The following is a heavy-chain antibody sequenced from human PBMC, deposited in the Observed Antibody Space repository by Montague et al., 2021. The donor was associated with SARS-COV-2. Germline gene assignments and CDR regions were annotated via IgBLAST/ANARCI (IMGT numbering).Heavy chain of an antibody. CDR2: INHSGRT. V-gene: IGHV4-34*01. Sequence: SETLSPTCAVYGVSFSGYYWSWIRQAPGKGLEWIGEINHSGRTXXXPSXXXRVTISVDTSTNQFSLNLNSVTAADTAVYYCTRGPVFSNSWYSLPTLDQRPSWYFDLWGRGTLVIVSS. CDR3: TRGPVFSNSWYSLPTLDQRPSWYFDL. J-gene: IGHJ2*01. CDR1: GVSFSGYY. D-gene: IGHD6-13*01.